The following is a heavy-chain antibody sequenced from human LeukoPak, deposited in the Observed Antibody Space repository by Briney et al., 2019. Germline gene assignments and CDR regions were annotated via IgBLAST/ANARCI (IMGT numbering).Heavy chain of an antibody. Sequence: GGSLRLSCAASGFTFSSYAINWVRLAPGKGLEWVSAISGSGGSTYYADSVKGRFTISRDNSKNTLYLQMNSLRAADTAVYYCAKTDLTIAARPLDYWGQRTLVTVSS. V-gene: IGHV3-23*01. CDR1: GFTFSSYA. CDR3: AKTDLTIAARPLDY. D-gene: IGHD6-6*01. CDR2: ISGSGGST. J-gene: IGHJ4*02.